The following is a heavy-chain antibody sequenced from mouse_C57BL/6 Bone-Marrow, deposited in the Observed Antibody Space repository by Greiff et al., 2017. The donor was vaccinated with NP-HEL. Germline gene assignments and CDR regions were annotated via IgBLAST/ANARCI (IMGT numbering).Heavy chain of an antibody. V-gene: IGHV5-2*01. J-gene: IGHJ3*01. D-gene: IGHD2-4*01. CDR3: ARRGIRGPFAY. CDR1: EYEFPSHD. Sequence: EVHLVESGGGLVQPGESLKLSCESNEYEFPSHDMSWVRKTPEKRLELVAAINSDGGSTYYLDTLERRFITSTDNTKKTLYLQMSRLRSEDTAVYYGARRGIRGPFAYWGQGTLVTVSA. CDR2: INSDGGST.